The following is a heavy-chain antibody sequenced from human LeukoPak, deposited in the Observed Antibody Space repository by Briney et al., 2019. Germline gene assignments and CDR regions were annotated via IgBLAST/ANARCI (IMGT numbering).Heavy chain of an antibody. V-gene: IGHV3-7*01. D-gene: IGHD3-10*01. CDR3: ARLAPYYGTGII. J-gene: IGHJ3*02. CDR1: GFTFSPYW. CDR2: IKDDGSEE. Sequence: AGRSLRLSCAASGFTFSPYWMSWVRQAPGNGLEWVATIKDDGSEEYYVDSLEGRFTISRDNAKKSLYLQMGSLRAEDTAVYYCARLAPYYGTGIIWGQGTVVTVSS.